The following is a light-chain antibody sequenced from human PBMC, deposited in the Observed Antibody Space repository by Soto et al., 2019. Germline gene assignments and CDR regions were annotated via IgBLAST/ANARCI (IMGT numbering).Light chain of an antibody. CDR1: SSDVGGYNY. CDR2: DVS. V-gene: IGLV2-14*01. J-gene: IGLJ2*01. Sequence: QSALTQPASVSGSPGQSITISCTGTSSDVGGYNYVSWYQQHPGKAPKLMIYDVSKRPAGVSNRFSGSKSGNTASLTISGLQADDEADYYCRSYTSSTVVFGGGTKLTVL. CDR3: RSYTSSTVV.